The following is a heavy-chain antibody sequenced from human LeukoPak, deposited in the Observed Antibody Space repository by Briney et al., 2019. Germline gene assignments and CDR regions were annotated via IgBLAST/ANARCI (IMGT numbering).Heavy chain of an antibody. J-gene: IGHJ6*02. CDR2: ISYDGSNK. CDR1: GFTFSSYA. V-gene: IGHV3-30*04. Sequence: GRSLRLSCAASGFTFSSYAMHWVRQAPGKGLEWVAVISYDGSNKYYADSVKGRFTISRDNSKNTLYLQMNSLRGEDTAVYYCARIPPDYYDSSAHYGMDVWGQGTTVTVSS. D-gene: IGHD3-22*01. CDR3: ARIPPDYYDSSAHYGMDV.